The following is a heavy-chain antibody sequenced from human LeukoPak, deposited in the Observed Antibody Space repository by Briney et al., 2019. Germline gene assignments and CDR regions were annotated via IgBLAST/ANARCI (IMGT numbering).Heavy chain of an antibody. J-gene: IGHJ4*02. CDR2: IKRNSDGGTT. CDR1: GFTFSNVW. V-gene: IGHV3-15*06. Sequence: GGSLRLSCAASGFTFSNVWMTWVRQAPGKGLEWVGRIKRNSDGGTTYYAAPVKGRFTITRDDSRNVLYLQMSSLKTEDTAVYYCTTAPGAYTFDYWGQGTLSPSPQ. D-gene: IGHD3-16*01. CDR3: TTAPGAYTFDY.